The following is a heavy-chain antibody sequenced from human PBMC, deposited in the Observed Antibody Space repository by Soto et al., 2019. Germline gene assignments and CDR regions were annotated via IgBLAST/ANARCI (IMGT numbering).Heavy chain of an antibody. CDR2: ISSTTNYI. J-gene: IGHJ4*02. CDR3: ARESEDLTSNFDY. CDR1: GFTFTRYS. V-gene: IGHV3-21*06. Sequence: GGSLRLSCAASGFTFTRYSMNWVRQAPGKGLEWVSSISSTTNYIYYGDSMRGRFTISRDNGKNSLYLEMHSLRAEDTAVYYCARESEDLTSNFDYWGQGTLVTVSS.